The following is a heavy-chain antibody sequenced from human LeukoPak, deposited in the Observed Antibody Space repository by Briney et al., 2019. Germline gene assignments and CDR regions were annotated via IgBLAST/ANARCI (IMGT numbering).Heavy chain of an antibody. V-gene: IGHV4-59*01. J-gene: IGHJ4*02. CDR1: GGSISSYY. D-gene: IGHD5-12*01. CDR3: ARGGSHGIDY. Sequence: SETLSLTCTVSGGSISSYYWSWIRQPPGKGLEWIGYIYYSGSTNYNPSLKSRVTISVDTSKNQFSLKLSSVTAADTTVYYCARGGSHGIDYWGQGTLVTVSS. CDR2: IYYSGST.